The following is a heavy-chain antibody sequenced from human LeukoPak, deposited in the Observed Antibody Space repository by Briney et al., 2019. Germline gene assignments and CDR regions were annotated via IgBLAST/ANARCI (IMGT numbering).Heavy chain of an antibody. V-gene: IGHV1-24*01. CDR1: GYTLTELS. CDR3: ATEVRRITIFGVVINWLDP. Sequence: GASVKVSCKVSGYTLTELSMHWVRQAPGKGLEWMGGFDPEDGETIYAQKFQGRVTMTEDTSTDTAYMELSSLRSEDTAVYYCATEVRRITIFGVVINWLDPWGQGTLVTVSS. CDR2: FDPEDGET. D-gene: IGHD3-3*01. J-gene: IGHJ5*02.